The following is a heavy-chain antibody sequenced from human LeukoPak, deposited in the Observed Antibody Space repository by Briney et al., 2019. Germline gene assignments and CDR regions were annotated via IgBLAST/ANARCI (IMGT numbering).Heavy chain of an antibody. CDR3: ARDGPDRAAWFDP. Sequence: GASVKVSCKASGYTFSNYGISWVRQAPGQGLEWMGWISDYNGNTNYAQKVQGRVTMTTDPFTSTAYMELRSLRSDDTAVYYCARDGPDRAAWFDPWGQGTLVTVSS. V-gene: IGHV1-18*01. D-gene: IGHD3-22*01. CDR1: GYTFSNYG. J-gene: IGHJ5*02. CDR2: ISDYNGNT.